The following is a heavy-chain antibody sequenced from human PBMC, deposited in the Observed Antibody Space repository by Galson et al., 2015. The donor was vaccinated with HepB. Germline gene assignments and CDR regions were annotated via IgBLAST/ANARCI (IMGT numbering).Heavy chain of an antibody. J-gene: IGHJ4*02. CDR3: TRDRLKYYDFWSGYLAFY. V-gene: IGHV3-49*03. CDR2: IRSKAYGGTT. D-gene: IGHD3-3*01. Sequence: SLRLSYAASGFTFGDYAMSWFRQAPGKGLEWVGFIRSKAYGGTTEYAASVKGRFTISRDDSKSIAYLQMNSLKTEDTAVYYYTRDRLKYYDFWSGYLAFYWGQGTLVTVSS. CDR1: GFTFGDYA.